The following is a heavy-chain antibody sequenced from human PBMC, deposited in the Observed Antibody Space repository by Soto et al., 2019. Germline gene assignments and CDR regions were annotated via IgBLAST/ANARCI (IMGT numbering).Heavy chain of an antibody. Sequence: ASVKVSCKASGYTFTSYYMHWVRQAPGQGLEWMGIINPSGGSTSYAQKFQGRVTMTRDTSTSTVYMELSSLRSEDTAVYYCARAHYYDSSGYYPNFDYWGQGTLVTVSS. J-gene: IGHJ4*02. V-gene: IGHV1-46*01. CDR3: ARAHYYDSSGYYPNFDY. CDR1: GYTFTSYY. CDR2: INPSGGST. D-gene: IGHD3-22*01.